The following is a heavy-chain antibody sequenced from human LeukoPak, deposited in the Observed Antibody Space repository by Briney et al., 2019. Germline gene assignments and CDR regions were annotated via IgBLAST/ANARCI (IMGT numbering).Heavy chain of an antibody. D-gene: IGHD5-12*01. CDR1: GYTLSDYS. CDR3: AAYLVPTTGY. J-gene: IGHJ4*02. CDR2: ISSSGSTT. Sequence: GGSLRLSCAASGYTLSDYSMNWVRQAPGKGLEWVSYISSSGSTTYYADSVKGRFTISRDNAKNSLLLQMNSLTAEDTAFYYCAAYLVPTTGYWGQGTLVTVSS. V-gene: IGHV3-48*01.